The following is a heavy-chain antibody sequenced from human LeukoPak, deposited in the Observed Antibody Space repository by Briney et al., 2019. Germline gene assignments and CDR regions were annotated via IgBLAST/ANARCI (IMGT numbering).Heavy chain of an antibody. D-gene: IGHD3-3*01. J-gene: IGHJ4*02. CDR1: GYTFTSYD. CDR3: ARSPVFYDY. V-gene: IGHV1-8*03. CDR2: MNPNSGNT. Sequence: ASVTVSCKASGYTFTSYDINWVRQATGQGLEWMGWMNPNSGNTGYAQKFQGRVTITRNTSISTAYMELRSLRSDDTAVYYCARSPVFYDYWGQGTLVTVSS.